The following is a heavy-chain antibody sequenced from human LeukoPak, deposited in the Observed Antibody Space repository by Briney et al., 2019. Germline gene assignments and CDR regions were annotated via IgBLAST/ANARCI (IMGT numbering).Heavy chain of an antibody. V-gene: IGHV4-39*01. D-gene: IGHD3-10*01. CDR3: ARLLRGSYYMHYFDY. J-gene: IGHJ4*02. CDR2: IYYSGST. Sequence: SETLSLTCTVSGGSISRSSYYWGWIRQPPGKGLEWIGRIYYSGSTYYNPSLKSQVTQSVVKSNNQSALKLSSVTAPDSVVYYCARLLRGSYYMHYFDYWGQGTLVTVSS. CDR1: GGSISRSSYY.